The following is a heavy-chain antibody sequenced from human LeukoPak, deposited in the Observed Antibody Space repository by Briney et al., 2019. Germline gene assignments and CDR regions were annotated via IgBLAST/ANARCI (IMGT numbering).Heavy chain of an antibody. CDR2: INHSGST. D-gene: IGHD6-19*01. CDR1: GFTFSSYA. J-gene: IGHJ4*02. V-gene: IGHV4-34*01. Sequence: GSLRLSCAASGFTFSSYAMSWVRQPPGKGLEWIGEINHSGSTNYNPSLKSRVTISVDTSKNQFSLKLSSVTAADTAVYYCARRQWLVPFDYWGQGTLVTVSS. CDR3: ARRQWLVPFDY.